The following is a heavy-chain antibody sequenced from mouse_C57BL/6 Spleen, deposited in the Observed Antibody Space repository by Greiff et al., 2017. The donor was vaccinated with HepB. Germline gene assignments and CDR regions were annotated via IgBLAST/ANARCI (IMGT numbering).Heavy chain of an antibody. CDR2: IDPSDSYT. J-gene: IGHJ1*03. D-gene: IGHD1-1*01. CDR3: ARKFYYYGSSDWYFDV. Sequence: QVQLQQPGAELVMPGASVKLSCKASGYTFTSYWMHWVKQRPGQGLEWIGEIDPSDSYTNYNQKFKGKSTLTVDKSSSTAYMQLSSLTSEDSAVYDCARKFYYYGSSDWYFDVWGTGTTVTVSS. CDR1: GYTFTSYW. V-gene: IGHV1-69*01.